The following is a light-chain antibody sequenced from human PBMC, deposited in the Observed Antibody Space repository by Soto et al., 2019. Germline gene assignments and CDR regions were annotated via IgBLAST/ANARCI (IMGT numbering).Light chain of an antibody. CDR2: DAS. V-gene: IGKV3-15*01. CDR1: QSVSSY. J-gene: IGKJ2*01. Sequence: EIVMTQSPATLSVSPGERATLSCRASQSVSSYLAWYQQKPGRPPRLLLYDASTRATDIPDRFSGSGSGTDFTLTISSLQCADFELYYCQQYSNWPPLYTFGRGTKLEIK. CDR3: QQYSNWPPLYT.